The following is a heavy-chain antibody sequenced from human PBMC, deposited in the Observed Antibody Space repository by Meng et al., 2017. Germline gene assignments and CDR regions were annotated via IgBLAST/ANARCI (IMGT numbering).Heavy chain of an antibody. CDR1: GYTFTSYG. CDR3: ARDNGANGFDY. V-gene: IGHV7-4-1*02. Sequence: QVQLVQSGSELKKSEASVRVSCKASGYTFTSYGMNWVRQAPGQGLEWMGWINTNTGNPTYAQGFTGRFVFSLDTSVSTAYLQISSLEAEDTAVYFCARDNGANGFDYWGQGTLVTVSS. CDR2: INTNTGNP. J-gene: IGHJ4*02. D-gene: IGHD4/OR15-4a*01.